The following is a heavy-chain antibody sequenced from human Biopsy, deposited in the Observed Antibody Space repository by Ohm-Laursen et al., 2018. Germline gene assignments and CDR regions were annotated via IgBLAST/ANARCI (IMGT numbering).Heavy chain of an antibody. Sequence: TQTLTLTCTLSGFSVNTRCMSVTWIRQAPGKALEWLALIDWDDAKFYSESLKTRLAISKGTSENHVVLTLSDVDPADTATYYCARIPILIVPAALVYRHRRHLQGLDVWGQGTTVIVSS. CDR1: GFSVNTRCMS. CDR3: ARIPILIVPAALVYRHRRHLQGLDV. V-gene: IGHV2-70*01. CDR2: IDWDDAK. J-gene: IGHJ6*02. D-gene: IGHD2-2*01.